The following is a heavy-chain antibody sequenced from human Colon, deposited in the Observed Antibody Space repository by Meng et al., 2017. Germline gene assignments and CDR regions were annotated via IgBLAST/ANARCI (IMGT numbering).Heavy chain of an antibody. J-gene: IGHJ3*01. CDR1: GASITSNY. D-gene: IGHD2-15*01. CDR3: ARDRMVGAALSHAFNL. V-gene: IGHV4-4*07. CDR2: IYTTGDT. Sequence: SETLSLTCTVSGASITSNYWSWIRQPAGKGLEWIGRIYTTGDTNYNPSLKSRVAMSVDTSKNQFSLELNSVTAADRAVYYCARDRMVGAALSHAFNLWGQGIKVTVSS.